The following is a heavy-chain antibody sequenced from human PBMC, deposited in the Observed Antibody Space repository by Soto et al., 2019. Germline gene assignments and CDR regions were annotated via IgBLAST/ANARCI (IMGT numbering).Heavy chain of an antibody. J-gene: IGHJ4*02. CDR2: IYWDDDK. V-gene: IGHV2-5*02. CDR3: AHRVRRTVFGLVTTTAIYFDF. CDR1: GFSLTTSGVG. D-gene: IGHD3-3*01. Sequence: QITLNESGPTVVRPTETLTLTCRFSGFSLTTSGVGVGWIRQSPGKSPEWLALIYWDDDKRYSVSLKSRLTITTDTSKNPMVLTVSDLHPTDTATYYCAHRVRRTVFGLVTTTAIYFDFWRQGAPVAVSS.